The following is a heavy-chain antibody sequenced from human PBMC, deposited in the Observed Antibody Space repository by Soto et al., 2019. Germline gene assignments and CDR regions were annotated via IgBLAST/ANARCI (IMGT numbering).Heavy chain of an antibody. Sequence: QLHLVQSGAVVKKPGASVTVSCSASGYPVTAYYMHWVRQAPGRGLEWMGGINPATGAAKYTQTFQGGVTMARDTSTSTVFMELSGLTSEATAVFYCARGGGVGVAGSAAFDMWGQGTLVTVSS. CDR2: INPATGAA. J-gene: IGHJ3*02. CDR1: GYPVTAYY. CDR3: ARGGGVGVAGSAAFDM. V-gene: IGHV1-2*02. D-gene: IGHD3-3*01.